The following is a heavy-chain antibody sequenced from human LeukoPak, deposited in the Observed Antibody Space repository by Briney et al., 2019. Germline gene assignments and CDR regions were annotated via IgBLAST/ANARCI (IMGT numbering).Heavy chain of an antibody. Sequence: TSETLSLTCTVSGGSISSSSYYWGWIRQPPGKGLEWIGSMYSSGSTYYNPSLKSRVTISVDTSKNQFSLKLSSVTAADTAVYYCASRGRYYDSSAAGYWGQGTLVTVSS. CDR2: MYSSGST. J-gene: IGHJ4*02. CDR1: GGSISSSSYY. D-gene: IGHD3-22*01. CDR3: ASRGRYYDSSAAGY. V-gene: IGHV4-39*07.